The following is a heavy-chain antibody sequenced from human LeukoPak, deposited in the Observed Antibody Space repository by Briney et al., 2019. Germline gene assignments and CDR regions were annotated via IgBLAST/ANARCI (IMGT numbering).Heavy chain of an antibody. J-gene: IGHJ6*03. CDR1: GFTFSSYS. V-gene: IGHV3-21*01. CDR2: ISSSSSYI. CDR3: ARRSGYCSGGSCYDYYYYYTYV. D-gene: IGHD2-15*01. Sequence: GGSLRLSCAASGFTFSSYSMNWVRQAPGKGLEWVSSISSSSSYIYYADSVKGRFTISRDNAKNSLYLQMNSLRAEDTAVYYCARRSGYCSGGSCYDYYYYYTYVWGKGTTVTVSS.